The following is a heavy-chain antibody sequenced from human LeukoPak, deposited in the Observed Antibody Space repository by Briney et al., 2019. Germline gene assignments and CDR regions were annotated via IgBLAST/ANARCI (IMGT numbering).Heavy chain of an antibody. J-gene: IGHJ4*02. CDR2: IYYSGST. Sequence: SQTLSLTCTVSGGSISSGGYYWSWIRQHPGKGLEWIGYIYYSGSTYHNPSLKSRVTISVDTSKNQFSLKLSSVTAADTAVYYCARASTESEKSTMDTGVDYWGQGTPVTVSS. CDR1: GGSISSGGYY. V-gene: IGHV4-31*03. D-gene: IGHD5-18*01. CDR3: ARASTESEKSTMDTGVDY.